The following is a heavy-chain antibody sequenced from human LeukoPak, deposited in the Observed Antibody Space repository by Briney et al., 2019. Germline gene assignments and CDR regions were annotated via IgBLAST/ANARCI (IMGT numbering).Heavy chain of an antibody. J-gene: IGHJ4*02. V-gene: IGHV3-9*01. D-gene: IGHD6-6*01. CDR2: ISWNSGDI. CDR1: GFTFDDYA. Sequence: GGSLRLSCAASGFTFDDYAMHWVRQAPGKGLEWVSGISWNSGDIGYADSVKGRFTISRDNSKNTLYLQMNSLRAEDTAVYYCAKVSSSIQLDYWGQGTLVTVSS. CDR3: AKVSSSIQLDY.